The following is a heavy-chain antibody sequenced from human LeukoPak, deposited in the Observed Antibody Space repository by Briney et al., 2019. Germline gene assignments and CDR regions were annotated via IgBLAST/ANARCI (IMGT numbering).Heavy chain of an antibody. CDR3: ARGGRDSSSWFFDY. CDR1: GYTFISYG. Sequence: ASVKVSCKASGYTFISYGISWVRQAPGQGLEWMGWISAYNGNTNYAQNLQGRVTMTTDTSTSTAYMDLRSLRSDDTAVYYCARGGRDSSSWFFDYWGQGTLVTVSS. J-gene: IGHJ4*02. CDR2: ISAYNGNT. D-gene: IGHD6-13*01. V-gene: IGHV1-18*01.